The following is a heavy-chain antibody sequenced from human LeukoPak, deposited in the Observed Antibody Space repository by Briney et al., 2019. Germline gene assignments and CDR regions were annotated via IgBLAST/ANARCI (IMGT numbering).Heavy chain of an antibody. CDR2: ISSSGSTI. Sequence: GGSLRLSCAASGFTFTIDNYNMNWVRQAPGKGLEGVSYISSSGSTIYYADSVKGRFTISRDNAKNSLYLQMNSLRAEDTAVYYCARDRGKSSIGNIVVVPAAPNFVDVWGRGTTVTVSS. J-gene: IGHJ6*04. CDR1: GFTFTIDNYN. V-gene: IGHV3-48*04. D-gene: IGHD2-2*01. CDR3: ARDRGKSSIGNIVVVPAAPNFVDV.